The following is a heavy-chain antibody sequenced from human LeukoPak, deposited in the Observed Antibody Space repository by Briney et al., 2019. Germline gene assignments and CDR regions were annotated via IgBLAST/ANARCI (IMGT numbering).Heavy chain of an antibody. Sequence: PSETLSLTCTASGGSVSSGSYYWSWIRQPPGKGLEWLGYIYYSGSTNYNPSLKSRVTISVDTSKNQFSLKLSSVTAADTAVYYCAVIAAAGTAYFDYWGQGTLVTVSS. D-gene: IGHD6-13*01. V-gene: IGHV4-61*01. J-gene: IGHJ4*02. CDR1: GGSVSSGSYY. CDR2: IYYSGST. CDR3: AVIAAAGTAYFDY.